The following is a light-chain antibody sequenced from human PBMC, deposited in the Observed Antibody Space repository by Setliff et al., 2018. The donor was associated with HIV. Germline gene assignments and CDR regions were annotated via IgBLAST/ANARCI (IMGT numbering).Light chain of an antibody. Sequence: QSVLTQPASVSGSPGQSIIISCTGTTSDVGVYNYVSWYQQHPGKVPKLIIYEVSNRPSGVSNRFSGSKTGNMASLAISGLQAEDEADYYCGSYTTSGTFAFGSGAKVTVL. V-gene: IGLV2-14*03. J-gene: IGLJ1*01. CDR1: TSDVGVYNY. CDR3: GSYTTSGTFA. CDR2: EVS.